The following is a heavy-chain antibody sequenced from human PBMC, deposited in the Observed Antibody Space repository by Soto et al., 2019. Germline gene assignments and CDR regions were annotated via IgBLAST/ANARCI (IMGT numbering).Heavy chain of an antibody. Sequence: SETLSLTCTVSGASISSYYWSWIRQPPGKGLEWIGYISYSGNTDYNPSLNSRVTISLDTSKTQFSLKLTSVTAADTAVYYCARHYSGDPFDYWGQGPLVTVSS. V-gene: IGHV4-59*08. CDR3: ARHYSGDPFDY. CDR1: GASISSYY. CDR2: ISYSGNT. J-gene: IGHJ4*02. D-gene: IGHD4-17*01.